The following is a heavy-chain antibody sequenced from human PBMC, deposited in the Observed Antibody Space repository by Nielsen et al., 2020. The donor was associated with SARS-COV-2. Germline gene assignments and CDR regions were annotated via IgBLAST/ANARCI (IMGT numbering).Heavy chain of an antibody. J-gene: IGHJ4*02. CDR1: GFAFSTYW. D-gene: IGHD3-22*01. CDR2: IQSNSDGGTT. Sequence: GESLKISCAASGFAFSTYWLSWVRQAPGKGLEWVGRIQSNSDGGTTDYAAPVKGRFTISRDDSKNTLSLQMSSLRTEDTAVYYCTTVGYHHTVGSSDYSDYWGQGTLVTVSS. CDR3: TTVGYHHTVGSSDYSDY. V-gene: IGHV3-15*01.